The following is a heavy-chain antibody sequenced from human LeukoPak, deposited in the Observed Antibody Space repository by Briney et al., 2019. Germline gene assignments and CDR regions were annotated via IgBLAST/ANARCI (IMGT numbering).Heavy chain of an antibody. V-gene: IGHV3-23*01. CDR3: AKGDCSSTNCLELDGFDM. J-gene: IGHJ3*02. D-gene: IGHD2-2*01. Sequence: PGGSLRLSCAASGFTFSSYGMSWVRQAPGKGLEWVSAISSSDGSTYYADSMKGRFTISGDNSKNTLYLQMNSLRAEDTALYYCAKGDCSSTNCLELDGFDMWGQGTMVTVSS. CDR2: ISSSDGST. CDR1: GFTFSSYG.